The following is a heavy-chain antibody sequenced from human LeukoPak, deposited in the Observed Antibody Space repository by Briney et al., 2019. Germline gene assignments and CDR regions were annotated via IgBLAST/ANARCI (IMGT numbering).Heavy chain of an antibody. J-gene: IGHJ3*02. CDR2: IWYDGSNK. CDR1: GFTFSSYG. D-gene: IGHD2-21*02. V-gene: IGHV3-33*01. Sequence: PGGSLRLSCAASGFTFSSYGMHWVRQAPGKGLEWVAVIWYDGSNKYYADSVKGRFTISRDNSKNTLYLQMNSLRAEDTAVYYCARDEVTWGAFDIWGQGTMVTVSS. CDR3: ARDEVTWGAFDI.